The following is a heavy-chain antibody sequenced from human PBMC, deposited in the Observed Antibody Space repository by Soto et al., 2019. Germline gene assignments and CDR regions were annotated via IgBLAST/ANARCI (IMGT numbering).Heavy chain of an antibody. CDR1: GYTFTSYA. CDR3: ARSFGVAAAGPFEY. V-gene: IGHV1-3*01. Sequence: ASVKVSCKASGYTFTSYAMHWVRQAPGQRLEWMGWINAGNGNTKYSQKFQGRVTITRDTSASTAYMELSSLRSEDTAVYYCARSFGVAAAGPFEYWGQGTLVTVSS. CDR2: INAGNGNT. J-gene: IGHJ4*02. D-gene: IGHD6-13*01.